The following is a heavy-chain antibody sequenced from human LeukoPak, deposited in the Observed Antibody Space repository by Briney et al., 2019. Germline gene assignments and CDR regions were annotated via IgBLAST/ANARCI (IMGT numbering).Heavy chain of an antibody. CDR2: INPSGGST. Sequence: ASVKVSCKASGYTFTSYYMHWVRQAPGQGLEWMGIINPSGGSTSYAQKFQGRVTMTRDMSTSTVYMELSSLRSEDTAVYYCARAGFGELYYYYYYMDVWGKGTTVTISS. CDR1: GYTFTSYY. D-gene: IGHD3-10*01. V-gene: IGHV1-46*01. J-gene: IGHJ6*03. CDR3: ARAGFGELYYYYYYMDV.